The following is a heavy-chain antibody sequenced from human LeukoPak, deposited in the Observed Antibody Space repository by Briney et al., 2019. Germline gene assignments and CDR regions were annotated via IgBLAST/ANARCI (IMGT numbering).Heavy chain of an antibody. D-gene: IGHD4-11*01. V-gene: IGHV3-20*01. CDR2: INWDGGDT. CDR3: ARVADYCRRDYYYYAMDV. Sequence: GGSLRLSCAASGFNFGDYGMSWVRQAPGKGLEWVSGINWDGGDTGYADSVKGRFTISRDNAKNSLYLQMNSVRAEDTALYHCARVADYCRRDYYYYAMDVWGQGTTVTVSS. CDR1: GFNFGDYG. J-gene: IGHJ6*02.